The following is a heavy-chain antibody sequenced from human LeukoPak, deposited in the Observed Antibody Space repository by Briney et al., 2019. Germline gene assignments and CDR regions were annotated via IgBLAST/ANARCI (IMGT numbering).Heavy chain of an antibody. V-gene: IGHV3-23*01. Sequence: PGGSLRLSCAASGFTFSSYAMSWVRQAPGKGLEWVSAISGSGGSTYYADPVKGRFTISRDNSKNTLYLQMNSLRAEDTAVYYCAKDGDGYNSHFDYWGQGTLVTVSS. CDR2: ISGSGGST. J-gene: IGHJ4*02. CDR1: GFTFSSYA. CDR3: AKDGDGYNSHFDY. D-gene: IGHD5-24*01.